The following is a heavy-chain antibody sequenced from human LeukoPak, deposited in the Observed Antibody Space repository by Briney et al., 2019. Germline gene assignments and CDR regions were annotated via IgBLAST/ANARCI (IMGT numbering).Heavy chain of an antibody. V-gene: IGHV4-39*07. CDR3: ARVYYSSSYDYWYFDL. J-gene: IGHJ2*01. CDR1: GGSISSSGFY. CDR2: IYYSGNT. D-gene: IGHD6-13*01. Sequence: PSETLSLTCTVSGGSISSSGFYWGWIRQPPGKGLEWIGSIYYSGNTYYNPSLKSRVTISVDTSKNQFSLKLSSVTAADTAVYYCARVYYSSSYDYWYFDLWGRGTLVTVSS.